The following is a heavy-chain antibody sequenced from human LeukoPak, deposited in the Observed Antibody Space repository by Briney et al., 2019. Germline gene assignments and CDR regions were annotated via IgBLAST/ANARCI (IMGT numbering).Heavy chain of an antibody. Sequence: ASVKVSCKASGYTFTGYYMHWVRQAPGQGLEWMGIINPSGGSTTYAQKFRGRLTMTRDMSTSTVYMELSSLRSDDTAVYYCARPLVGRGPFDPWGQGTLVTVSS. V-gene: IGHV1-46*01. CDR1: GYTFTGYY. CDR2: INPSGGST. D-gene: IGHD2-8*02. J-gene: IGHJ5*02. CDR3: ARPLVGRGPFDP.